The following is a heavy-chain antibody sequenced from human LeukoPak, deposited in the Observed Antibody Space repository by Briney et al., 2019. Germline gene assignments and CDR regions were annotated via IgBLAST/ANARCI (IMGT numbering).Heavy chain of an antibody. V-gene: IGHV3-30*02. D-gene: IGHD3-22*01. CDR3: AKPPYDSSGYYYSSPFDY. Sequence: GGSLRLSCVASGFTFSTYGMHWVRQAPGKGLEWVAIIRHDGTNKYGDSVKGRFTISRDNSKNTLYLQMNSLRAEDTAVYYCAKPPYDSSGYYYSSPFDYWGQGTLVTVSS. CDR1: GFTFSTYG. J-gene: IGHJ4*02. CDR2: IRHDGTNK.